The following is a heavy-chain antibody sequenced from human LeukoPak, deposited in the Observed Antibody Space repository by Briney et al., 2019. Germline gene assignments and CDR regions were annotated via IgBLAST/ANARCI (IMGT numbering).Heavy chain of an antibody. CDR1: GFTFNNYA. CDR2: ISGSGGTT. V-gene: IGHV3-23*01. J-gene: IGHJ4*02. CDR3: AKALSRVRTEGIDY. Sequence: GGSLRLSCAASGFTFNNYAMSWVRQAPGKGLEWVSAISGSGGTTYYADSVKGRFTFSRDNSKNTLYLQMNSLRAEDTAVYYCAKALSRVRTEGIDYWGQGTLVTVSS. D-gene: IGHD3-10*01.